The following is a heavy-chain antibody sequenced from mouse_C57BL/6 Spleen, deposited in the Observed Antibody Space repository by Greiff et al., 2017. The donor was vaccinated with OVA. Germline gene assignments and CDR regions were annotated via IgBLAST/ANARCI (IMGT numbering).Heavy chain of an antibody. J-gene: IGHJ1*03. D-gene: IGHD1-1*01. CDR2: IDPSDSYT. CDR3: ARRVTTVAHWYFDV. Sequence: QVQLQQPGAELVKPGASVKLSCKASGYTFTSYWMQWVKQRPGQGLEWIGEIDPSDSYTNYNQKFKGKATLTVDTSSSTAYMQLSSLTSEDSAVYYCARRVTTVAHWYFDVWGTGTTVTVSS. CDR1: GYTFTSYW. V-gene: IGHV1-50*01.